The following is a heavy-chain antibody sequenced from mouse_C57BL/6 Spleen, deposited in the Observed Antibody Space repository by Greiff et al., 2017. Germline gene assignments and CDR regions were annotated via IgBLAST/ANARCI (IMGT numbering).Heavy chain of an antibody. V-gene: IGHV1-69*01. Sequence: QVQLKQSGAELVMPGASVKLSCKASGYTFTSYWMHWVKQRPGQGLEWIGEIDPSDSYTNYNQKFKGKSTLTVDKSSSTAYMQLSSLTSEDSAVYYCARRGLDYFDYWGQGTTLTVSS. J-gene: IGHJ2*01. CDR1: GYTFTSYW. D-gene: IGHD2-10*02. CDR3: ARRGLDYFDY. CDR2: IDPSDSYT.